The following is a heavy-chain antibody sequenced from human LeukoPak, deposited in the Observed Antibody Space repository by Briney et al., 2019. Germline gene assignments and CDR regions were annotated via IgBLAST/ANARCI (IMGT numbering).Heavy chain of an antibody. CDR3: AKALAIRPVVGPGVGFDY. CDR2: ISYDGSNK. Sequence: PGRSLRLSCAASGFTFSSYGMHWVRQAPGKGLEWVAVISYDGSNKYYADSVKGRFTISRDNSKNTLYLQMNSLRAEDTAVYYCAKALAIRPVVGPGVGFDYWGQGTLVTVSS. V-gene: IGHV3-30*18. CDR1: GFTFSSYG. J-gene: IGHJ4*02. D-gene: IGHD2-15*01.